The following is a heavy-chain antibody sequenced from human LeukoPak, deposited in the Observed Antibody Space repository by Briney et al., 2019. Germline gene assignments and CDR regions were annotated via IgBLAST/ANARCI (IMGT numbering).Heavy chain of an antibody. CDR3: ATDVGAD. V-gene: IGHV3-7*01. CDR2: IKEDGSEK. CDR1: GVTFSSAW. Sequence: PGGSLRLSCAAPGVTFSSAWMSSVRQTPGKGLEWVANIKEDGSEKYYVDSVKGRFTISRDNAKNSLYLQMNSLRAEDTALYYCATDVGADWGQGTLVTVSS. J-gene: IGHJ4*02.